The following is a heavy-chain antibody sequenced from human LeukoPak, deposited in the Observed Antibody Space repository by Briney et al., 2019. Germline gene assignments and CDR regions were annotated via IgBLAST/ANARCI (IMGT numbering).Heavy chain of an antibody. CDR3: ASILMVRGVVLPGMDV. CDR2: ISGSGGST. Sequence: GGSLRLSCATSGFTFTDYAMTWVRQAPGKGLEWVSSISGSGGSTYYADSVKGRFTISRDNSKNTLYLQMNSLRAEDTAVYYCASILMVRGVVLPGMDVWGKGTTVTVSS. V-gene: IGHV3-23*01. D-gene: IGHD3-10*01. J-gene: IGHJ6*04. CDR1: GFTFTDYA.